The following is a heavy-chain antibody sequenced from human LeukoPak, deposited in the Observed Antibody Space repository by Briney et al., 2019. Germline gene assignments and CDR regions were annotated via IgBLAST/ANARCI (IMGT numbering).Heavy chain of an antibody. J-gene: IGHJ6*02. V-gene: IGHV3-11*06. Sequence: PGGSLRLSCAASGFTVSSNYMSWIRQAPGKGLEWVSYISSSSSYTNYADSVKGRFTISRDNAKNSLYLQMNSLRAEDTAVYYCARVNHPYGMDVWGQGTTVTVSS. CDR2: ISSSSSYT. CDR1: GFTVSSNY. D-gene: IGHD1-14*01. CDR3: ARVNHPYGMDV.